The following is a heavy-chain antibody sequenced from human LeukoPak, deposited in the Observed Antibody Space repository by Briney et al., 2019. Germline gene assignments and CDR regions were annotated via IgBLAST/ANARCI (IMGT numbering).Heavy chain of an antibody. V-gene: IGHV1-2*02. CDR3: ARDFDAYYYYMDV. CDR2: INPNSGGT. J-gene: IGHJ6*03. CDR1: GYTFTGYY. Sequence: ASVKVSCKASGYTFTGYYMHWVRQAPGQGLEWMGWINPNSGGTNYAQKFQGRVTMTRGTSISTAYMELSRLRSDGTAVYYCARDFDAYYYYMDVWGKGTTVTVSS. D-gene: IGHD3-9*01.